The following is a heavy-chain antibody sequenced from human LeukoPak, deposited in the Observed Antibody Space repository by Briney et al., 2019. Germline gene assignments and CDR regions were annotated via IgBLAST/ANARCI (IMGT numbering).Heavy chain of an antibody. J-gene: IGHJ1*01. CDR2: ISPDGSTT. CDR1: GFTFSRYW. V-gene: IGHV3-74*03. Sequence: GGSLRLSCAASGFTFSRYWMHWVRQAPGKGLMWVSRISPDGSTTLYADSVKGRFTISRDNAKNTLYLQMKSLRVDDTAVYYCARDRYDFTAWGQGTLVTVSS. D-gene: IGHD3-3*01. CDR3: ARDRYDFTA.